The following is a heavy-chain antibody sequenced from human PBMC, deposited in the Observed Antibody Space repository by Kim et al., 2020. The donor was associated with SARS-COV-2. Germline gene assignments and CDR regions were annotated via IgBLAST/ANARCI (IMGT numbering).Heavy chain of an antibody. Sequence: SETLSLTCTVSGGSISSYYWSWIRQPPGKGLEWIGYIYYSGSTNYNPSLKSRVTISVDTSKNQFALKLSSVTAADTAVYYCARLVYCSGGSCGGMDVWGQGTTVTVSS. CDR2: IYYSGST. CDR3: ARLVYCSGGSCGGMDV. CDR1: GGSISSYY. J-gene: IGHJ6*02. V-gene: IGHV4-59*08. D-gene: IGHD2-15*01.